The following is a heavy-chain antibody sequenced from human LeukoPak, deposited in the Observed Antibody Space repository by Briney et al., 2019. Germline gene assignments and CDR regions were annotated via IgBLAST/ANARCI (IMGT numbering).Heavy chain of an antibody. CDR1: GYTFSAYE. Sequence: PGGSLRLSCAASGYTFSAYEMNWVCQAPGTGMGLVSYVSSSGSTIYYADSVKGRFTISRYNAKNSLYLQMNSLRAEDTAVYYCARPAYGDWGQGTLVTVSS. CDR3: ARPAYGD. D-gene: IGHD4-17*01. V-gene: IGHV3-48*03. CDR2: VSSSGSTI. J-gene: IGHJ4*02.